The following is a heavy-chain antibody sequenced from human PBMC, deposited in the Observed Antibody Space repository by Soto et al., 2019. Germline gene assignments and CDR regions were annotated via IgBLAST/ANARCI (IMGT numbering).Heavy chain of an antibody. V-gene: IGHV4-39*01. D-gene: IGHD3-16*02. CDR1: GRSISSSSYY. CDR2: IYYSGST. Sequence: PSETLSLTCTVTGRSISSSSYYWGWIRQPPGNGLEWIGSIYYSGSTYYNPSLKSRVTISVDTSKNQFSLKLSSVTAADTAVYYCARVITFGGVIVIYYYGMDVWGQGTTVT. CDR3: ARVITFGGVIVIYYYGMDV. J-gene: IGHJ6*02.